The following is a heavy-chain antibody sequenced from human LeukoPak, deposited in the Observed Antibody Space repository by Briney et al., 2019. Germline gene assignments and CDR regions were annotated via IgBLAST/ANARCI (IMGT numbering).Heavy chain of an antibody. J-gene: IGHJ5*02. V-gene: IGHV1-3*04. CDR3: ARDYDYNNYGWFDP. D-gene: IGHD4-11*01. CDR1: GYTFTTYI. Sequence: ASVKVSCKASGYTFTTYIVHWVRRAPGQGLEWMGRINTDNGHTKYSQKFQGRVTITRDTSASTAYMELSSLRSEDTAVYYCARDYDYNNYGWFDPWGQGTLVTVSS. CDR2: INTDNGHT.